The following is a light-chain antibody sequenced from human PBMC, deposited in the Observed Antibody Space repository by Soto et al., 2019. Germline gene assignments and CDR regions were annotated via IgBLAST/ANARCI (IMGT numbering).Light chain of an antibody. CDR1: SSDIGRYNL. CDR3: SLYASTNTFM. CDR2: EAT. V-gene: IGLV2-23*02. J-gene: IGLJ3*02. Sequence: QSALTQPASVSGSPGQSITISCTGTSSDIGRYNLVSWYQQHPGKPPKLMIYEATKRPSGVSNRFSGSKSGNTASLTISGLQAEDEADYYCSLYASTNTFMFGGGTKQTVL.